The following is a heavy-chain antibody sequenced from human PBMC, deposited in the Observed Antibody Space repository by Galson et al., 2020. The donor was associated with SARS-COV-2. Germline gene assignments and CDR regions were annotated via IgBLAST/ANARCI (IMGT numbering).Heavy chain of an antibody. CDR1: GFTFSSYW. CDR2: IKQDGSEK. J-gene: IGHJ4*02. Sequence: QLGESLKISCAASGFTFSSYWMSWVRQAPGKGLEWVANIKQDGSEKYYVDSVKGRFTISRDNAKNSLYLQMNSLRAEDTAVYYCARCLHDYIWGSYRYTWFDYWGQGTLVTVSS. D-gene: IGHD3-16*02. V-gene: IGHV3-7*04. CDR3: ARCLHDYIWGSYRYTWFDY.